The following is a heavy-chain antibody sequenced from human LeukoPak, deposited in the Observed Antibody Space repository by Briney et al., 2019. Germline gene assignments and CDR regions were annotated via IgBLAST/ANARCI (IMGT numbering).Heavy chain of an antibody. CDR3: ATPQGSYGLTYFDY. Sequence: ASVKVSCKTSGYTFADYFIHWVRQAPGKGLEWMGLVDPEDGETIYAEKFQGRVTITADTSTDTAYMELSSLRSEDTAVYYCATPQGSYGLTYFDYWGQGTLVTVSS. J-gene: IGHJ4*02. D-gene: IGHD5-18*01. CDR1: GYTFADYF. V-gene: IGHV1-69-2*01. CDR2: VDPEDGET.